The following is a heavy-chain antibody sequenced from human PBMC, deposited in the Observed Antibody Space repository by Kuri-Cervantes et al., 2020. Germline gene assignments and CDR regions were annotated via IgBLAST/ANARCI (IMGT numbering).Heavy chain of an antibody. Sequence: SVKVSCKASGGTFSSYAISWVRQAPGQGLEWMGGIIPIFGTANYAQKFQGRVTITADESTSTAYMELSSLRSEDTALYYCAKDMGIQLWYELNYYYYGMDVWGQGTTVTVSS. CDR1: GGTFSSYA. J-gene: IGHJ6*02. D-gene: IGHD5-18*01. V-gene: IGHV1-69*13. CDR2: IIPIFGTA. CDR3: AKDMGIQLWYELNYYYYGMDV.